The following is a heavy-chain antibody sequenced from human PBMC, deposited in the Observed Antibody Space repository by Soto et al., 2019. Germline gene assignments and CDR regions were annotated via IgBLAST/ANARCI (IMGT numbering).Heavy chain of an antibody. CDR2: IKQDGSEK. V-gene: IGHV3-7*03. CDR3: HLSDLYGMDV. CDR1: GFTFSSYW. Sequence: GSLRLSCAASGFTFSSYWMSLVRQAPGKGLEWVANIKQDGSEKYYVDSVKGRFTISRDNAKNSLYLQMNSLRAEDTAVYYCHLSDLYGMDVWGQGTTVTVSS. J-gene: IGHJ6*02.